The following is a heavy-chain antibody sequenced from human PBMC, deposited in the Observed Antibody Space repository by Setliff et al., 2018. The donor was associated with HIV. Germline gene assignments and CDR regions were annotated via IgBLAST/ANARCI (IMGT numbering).Heavy chain of an antibody. V-gene: IGHV1-46*01. CDR1: GYTFTGYY. Sequence: ASVKVSCKASGYTFTGYYMHWVRQAPGQGLEWMGGIIPMFGTGFYAQKFQGRVTMTTDTSTSTAYMELRSLRSDDTAMYYCARDGGPYCGGDCHLFRLPFQHWGQGTLVTVSS. D-gene: IGHD2-21*02. CDR2: IIPMFGTG. J-gene: IGHJ1*01. CDR3: ARDGGPYCGGDCHLFRLPFQH.